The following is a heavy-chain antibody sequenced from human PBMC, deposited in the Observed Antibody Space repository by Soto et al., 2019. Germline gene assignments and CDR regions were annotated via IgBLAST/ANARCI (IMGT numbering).Heavy chain of an antibody. V-gene: IGHV3-23*01. D-gene: IGHD6-6*01. CDR2: ISGSGGST. CDR3: AAHPAARSSINWFDP. CDR1: GFTFSSYA. Sequence: LRLSCAASGFTFSSYAMSWVRQAPGKGLEWVSAISGSGGSTYYADSVKGRFTISRDNSKNTLYLQMNSLRAEDTAVYYCAAHPAARSSINWFDPWGQGTLVTVSS. J-gene: IGHJ5*02.